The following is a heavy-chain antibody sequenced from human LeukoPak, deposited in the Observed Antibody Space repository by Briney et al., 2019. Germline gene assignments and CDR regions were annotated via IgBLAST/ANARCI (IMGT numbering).Heavy chain of an antibody. V-gene: IGHV1-8*01. Sequence: GASVKVSCKASGGTFNSYAINWVRQAPGQGLEWMGWMNPNSGNTGYAQKFQGRVTITRNTSISTAYMELSSLRSEDTAVYYCARASAGGLAGSLYYYYMDVWGKGTTVTVSS. CDR1: GGTFNSYA. CDR3: ARASAGGLAGSLYYYYMDV. CDR2: MNPNSGNT. J-gene: IGHJ6*03. D-gene: IGHD6-19*01.